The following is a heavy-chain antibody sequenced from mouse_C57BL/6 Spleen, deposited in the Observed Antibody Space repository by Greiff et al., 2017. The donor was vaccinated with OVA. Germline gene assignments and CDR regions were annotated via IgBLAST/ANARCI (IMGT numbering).Heavy chain of an antibody. Sequence: EVKLQQSGPGLVKPSQSLSLTCSVTGYSITSGYYWNWIRQFPGNKLEWMGYISYDGSNNYNPSLKNRISITRDTSKNQFFLKLNSVTTEDTATYYCARGDSNGDYWGQGTPLTVSS. CDR1: GYSITSGYY. CDR3: ARGDSNGDY. J-gene: IGHJ2*01. V-gene: IGHV3-6*01. CDR2: ISYDGSN. D-gene: IGHD2-5*01.